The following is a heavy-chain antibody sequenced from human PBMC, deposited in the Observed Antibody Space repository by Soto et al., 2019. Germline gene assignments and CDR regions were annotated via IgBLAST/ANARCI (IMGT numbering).Heavy chain of an antibody. D-gene: IGHD3-22*01. V-gene: IGHV1-24*01. CDR1: GYTLTELS. CDR2: FDPEDGET. J-gene: IGHJ6*02. Sequence: QVQLVQSGAEVKKPGASVKVSCKVSGYTLTELSMHWVRQAPGKGLEWMGDFDPEDGETIYAQKFQGRVTMTEDTSTDTAYMELSSLRSEDTAVYYCATDPFYYDSSGYSPWSYYGMDVWGQGTTVTVSS. CDR3: ATDPFYYDSSGYSPWSYYGMDV.